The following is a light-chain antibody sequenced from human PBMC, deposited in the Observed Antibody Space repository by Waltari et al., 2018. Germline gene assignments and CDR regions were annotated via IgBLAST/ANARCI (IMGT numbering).Light chain of an antibody. V-gene: IGLV2-14*01. CDR1: SIDVGSYNF. Sequence: QSALTQPVSVSESPGQSITISCTGTSIDVGSYNFVSWYQQHPGKAPKLMIYEVSNRPSGVSSRFSASKSGNTASLTISGLQAEDEADYYCTSFTSRSTWVFGGGTKLTVL. CDR3: TSFTSRSTWV. J-gene: IGLJ3*02. CDR2: EVS.